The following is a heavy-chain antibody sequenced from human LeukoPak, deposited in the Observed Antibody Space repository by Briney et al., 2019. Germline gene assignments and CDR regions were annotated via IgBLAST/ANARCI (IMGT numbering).Heavy chain of an antibody. CDR2: IYYSGST. Sequence: SETLSLTCTVSGGSISSYYWSWIRQPPGKGLEWIGYIYYSGSTNYNPSLKSRVTISVDTSKNQFSLKLSSVTAADTAVYYCARHPRYDKYLDYWGQGTLVTVSS. CDR1: GGSISSYY. CDR3: ARHPRYDKYLDY. V-gene: IGHV4-59*08. D-gene: IGHD3-9*01. J-gene: IGHJ4*02.